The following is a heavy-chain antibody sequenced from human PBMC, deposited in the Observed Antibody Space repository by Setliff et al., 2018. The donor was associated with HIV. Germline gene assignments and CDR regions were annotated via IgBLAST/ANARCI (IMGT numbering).Heavy chain of an antibody. J-gene: IGHJ3*02. CDR2: IDISGSA. V-gene: IGHV4-61*05. CDR1: SGSISSSSYY. CDR3: ARVSNVVVAATLAFDI. Sequence: SETLSLTCTVSSGSISSSSYYWGWIRQPPGKGLEWIGRIDISGSANYNPSLKGRVSISVDTPKNQFSLKLSSVTAADTAVYYCARVSNVVVAATLAFDIWGQGTMVTVSS. D-gene: IGHD2-15*01.